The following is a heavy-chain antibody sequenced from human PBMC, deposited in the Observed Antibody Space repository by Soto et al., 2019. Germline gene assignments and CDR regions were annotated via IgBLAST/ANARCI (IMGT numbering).Heavy chain of an antibody. CDR2: ISYDGSNK. J-gene: IGHJ4*02. V-gene: IGHV3-30-3*01. Sequence: QVQLVESGGGVVQPGRSLRLSCAASGFTFSSYAMHWVRQAPGKGLEWVAVISYDGSNKYYADSVKGRFTISRDNSKNMLYLQMNSLRAEDTAVYYCAREVLSNYDILTGYYLGPYFDYWGQGTLVTVSS. CDR1: GFTFSSYA. CDR3: AREVLSNYDILTGYYLGPYFDY. D-gene: IGHD3-9*01.